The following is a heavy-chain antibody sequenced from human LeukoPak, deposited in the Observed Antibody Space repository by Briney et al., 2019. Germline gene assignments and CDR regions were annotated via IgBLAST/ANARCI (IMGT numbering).Heavy chain of an antibody. CDR3: AKQYCSSTSC. CDR1: GFTFSSYA. Sequence: GGSLRLSSADYGFTFSSYAMSWVRQAQGKGLEWVSAISGSGGSTYYADSVKGRFTISRDTSKNTLYLQMNSLRAEDTAVYYCAKQYCSSTSCWGQGTLVTVSS. J-gene: IGHJ4*02. CDR2: ISGSGGST. V-gene: IGHV3-23*01. D-gene: IGHD2-2*01.